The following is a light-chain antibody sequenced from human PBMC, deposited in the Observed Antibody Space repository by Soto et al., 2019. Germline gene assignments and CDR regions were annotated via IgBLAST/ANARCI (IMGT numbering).Light chain of an antibody. J-gene: IGKJ4*01. V-gene: IGKV3-11*01. CDR2: DAS. Sequence: EIVLTQSPATLSLSPGERATHSCRASQSVSTYLAWYQQKPGQAPRLLIYDASNRATAIPARFSGSGSGTDFTLTISSLEPEDFAVYYCQQRSSWPLAFGGGTKVDIK. CDR1: QSVSTY. CDR3: QQRSSWPLA.